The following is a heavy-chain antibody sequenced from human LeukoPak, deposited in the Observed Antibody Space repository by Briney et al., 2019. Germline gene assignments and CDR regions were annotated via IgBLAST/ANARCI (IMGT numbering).Heavy chain of an antibody. CDR1: GFTFDDYA. D-gene: IGHD2-2*01. J-gene: IGHJ3*02. Sequence: PGRSLRLSCAASGFTFDDYAMHWVRQAPGEGLEWVSGISWNSGSIGYADSVKGRFTISRDNSKNTLYLQMNSLRAEDTAVYYCARSRPYCSSTSCYFGAFDIWGQGTMVTVSS. CDR3: ARSRPYCSSTSCYFGAFDI. V-gene: IGHV3-9*01. CDR2: ISWNSGSI.